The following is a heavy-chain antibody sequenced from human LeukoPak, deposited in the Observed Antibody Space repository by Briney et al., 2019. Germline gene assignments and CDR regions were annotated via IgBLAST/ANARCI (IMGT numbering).Heavy chain of an antibody. CDR2: ISGIGGST. CDR3: AKDPESVHSGSYGY. CDR1: GFTFSTYG. J-gene: IGHJ4*02. D-gene: IGHD1-26*01. V-gene: IGHV3-23*01. Sequence: GGSLRLSCAASGFTFSTYGMSWVRQAPGKGLEWVSSISGIGGSTYYADSVKGRFTISRDNSKNTLYLQMNSLRAEDTAVYYCAKDPESVHSGSYGYWGQGTLVTVSS.